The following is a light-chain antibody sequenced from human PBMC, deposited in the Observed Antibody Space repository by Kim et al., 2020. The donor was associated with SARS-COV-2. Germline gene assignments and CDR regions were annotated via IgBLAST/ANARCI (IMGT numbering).Light chain of an antibody. CDR2: EVN. V-gene: IGLV2-23*02. CDR1: SSDVGSYNL. Sequence: QSVVTQPASVSESPGQSITISCTGTSSDVGSYNLVSWYQQHPVKAPKLIIYEVNKRPSGVSDRFSGSKSGNTASLTISGLQAEDEADYFCCSYAGRSFLFGGGTKVTVL. CDR3: CSYAGRSFL. J-gene: IGLJ2*01.